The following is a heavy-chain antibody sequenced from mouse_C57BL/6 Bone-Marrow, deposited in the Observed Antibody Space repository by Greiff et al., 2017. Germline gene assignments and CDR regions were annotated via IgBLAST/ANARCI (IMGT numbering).Heavy chain of an antibody. J-gene: IGHJ3*01. V-gene: IGHV14-1*01. Sequence: EVQLQQSGAELVRPGASVKLSCTASGFNIKDYYMHWVKQRPEQGLEWIGRIDPEDGDTEYAPKFQGKATMTAYTSSNTANLQLSSLTSEDTAVYYCTTSHGSCWFAYWGQGTLVTVSA. CDR2: IDPEDGDT. D-gene: IGHD1-1*01. CDR1: GFNIKDYY. CDR3: TTSHGSCWFAY.